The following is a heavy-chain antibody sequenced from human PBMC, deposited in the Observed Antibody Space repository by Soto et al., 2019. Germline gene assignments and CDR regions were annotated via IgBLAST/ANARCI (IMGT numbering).Heavy chain of an antibody. CDR2: ISDDGRDK. D-gene: IGHD3-22*01. V-gene: IGHV3-30*18. J-gene: IGHJ4*02. CDR1: GFTFSSYG. CDR3: AKGNYYNSGPCDY. Sequence: PVGSLRLSCAASGFTFSSYGMHWVRQAPGKGLEWVAVISDDGRDKYYADSVKGRFTISRDNSKDTLYLQMNSLRAEDTAVFFCAKGNYYNSGPCDYWGQGTLVTVSS.